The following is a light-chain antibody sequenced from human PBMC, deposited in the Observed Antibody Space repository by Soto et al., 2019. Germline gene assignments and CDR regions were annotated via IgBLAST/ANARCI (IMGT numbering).Light chain of an antibody. CDR1: SSDVGIYNY. CDR3: SSYTDTNPLV. CDR2: EVS. V-gene: IGLV2-14*01. Sequence: QSALTQPASVSGSPGQSITISCTGTSSDVGIYNYVSWYQQHPGEAPKLIIFEVSERPSGVSNRVSGSKSGNTASLTISGLQGEDEADYYCSSYTDTNPLVFGVGTKLTVL. J-gene: IGLJ2*01.